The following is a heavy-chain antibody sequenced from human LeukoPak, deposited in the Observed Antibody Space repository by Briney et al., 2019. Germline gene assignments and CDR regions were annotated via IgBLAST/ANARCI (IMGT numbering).Heavy chain of an antibody. CDR2: INPNSGGT. J-gene: IGHJ4*02. CDR3: ASVYSSGWYSLDY. Sequence: GASVKVSCKASGYTFTGYYMHWVRQAPGQGLEWMGRINPNSGGTNYAQKFQGRVTMTRDTSISTAYMELSRLRSGDTAVYYCASVYSSGWYSLDYWGQGTLVIVSS. D-gene: IGHD6-19*01. V-gene: IGHV1-2*06. CDR1: GYTFTGYY.